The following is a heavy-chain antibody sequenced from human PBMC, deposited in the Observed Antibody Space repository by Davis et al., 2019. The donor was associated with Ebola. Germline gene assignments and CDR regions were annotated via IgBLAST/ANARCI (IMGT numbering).Heavy chain of an antibody. CDR2: IYSGGST. CDR1: GFTVSSNY. D-gene: IGHD3-16*01. V-gene: IGHV3-53*01. J-gene: IGHJ4*02. CDR3: AKDGLAHGG. Sequence: GESLKISCAASGFTVSSNYMNWVRQAPGKGLEWVSGIYSGGSTYCADSVKGRFTISRDNSKNTLFLQMNTLRAGDTAIYYCAKDGLAHGGWGQGTLVTVSS.